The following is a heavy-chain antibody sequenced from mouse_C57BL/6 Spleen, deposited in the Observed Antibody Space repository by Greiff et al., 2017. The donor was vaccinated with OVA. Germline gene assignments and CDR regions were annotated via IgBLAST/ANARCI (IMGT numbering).Heavy chain of an antibody. J-gene: IGHJ4*01. Sequence: QVQLQQPGAELVKPVASVKLSCKASGYTFPRSWMHWVKQRPGRGLAWIGRIDPNSGGTKSNEKVKSTATLTLDKPSSTAYMQLSSLTSEDSAVYYCARTPGYYAMDYWGQGTSVTVSS. V-gene: IGHV1-72*01. CDR2: IDPNSGGT. CDR1: GYTFPRSW. CDR3: ARTPGYYAMDY.